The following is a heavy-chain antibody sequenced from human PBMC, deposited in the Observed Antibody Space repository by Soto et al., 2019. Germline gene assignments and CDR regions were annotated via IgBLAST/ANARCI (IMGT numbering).Heavy chain of an antibody. CDR3: ARDRYSSGWLDAFDI. V-gene: IGHV3-53*04. J-gene: IGHJ3*02. D-gene: IGHD6-19*01. CDR2: IFTGGST. Sequence: EVQLVESGGGLVQPGGSLRLSCAASGFTVSSNYMSWVRQAPGKGLEWVSVIFTGGSTYYADSVKGRFTISRHSSKNTVYLQMYSLRAEDTAVYYCARDRYSSGWLDAFDIWGQGTMVTVSS. CDR1: GFTVSSNY.